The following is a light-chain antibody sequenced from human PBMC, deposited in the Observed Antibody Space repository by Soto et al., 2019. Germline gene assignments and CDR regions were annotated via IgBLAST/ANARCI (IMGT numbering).Light chain of an antibody. Sequence: DIVMTQSPDSLAVSLGERATINCKSSQSVLYSSNNKNYLAWYQQKPGQPPKLLIYCASTRESRVPDRFSGSGSGTDFAITISGLQAEDVALYYCQPYSISLLTFGEGNKVEIK. CDR3: QPYSISLLT. CDR1: QSVLYSSNNKNY. CDR2: CAS. V-gene: IGKV4-1*01. J-gene: IGKJ4*01.